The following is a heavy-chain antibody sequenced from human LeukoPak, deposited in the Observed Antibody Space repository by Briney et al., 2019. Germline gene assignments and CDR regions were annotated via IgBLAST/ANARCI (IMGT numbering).Heavy chain of an antibody. CDR2: IYYSGST. CDR1: GFTFSSYA. D-gene: IGHD2-15*01. Sequence: LRLSCAASGFTFSSYAMSWVRQAPGKGLEWIGYIYYSGSTYYNPSLKSRVTISVDTSKNQFSLKLSSVTAADTAVYYCARADVVVVAPYFDYWGQGTLVTVSS. J-gene: IGHJ4*02. V-gene: IGHV4-31*02. CDR3: ARADVVVVAPYFDY.